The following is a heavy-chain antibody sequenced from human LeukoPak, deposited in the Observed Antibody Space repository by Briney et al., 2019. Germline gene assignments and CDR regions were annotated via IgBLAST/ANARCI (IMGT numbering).Heavy chain of an antibody. CDR2: INHSGST. CDR1: GGSFSGYY. V-gene: IGHV4-34*01. CDR3: ARGVVVVAATPLGYYFDY. Sequence: SETLSLTCAVSGGSFSGYYWSWIRQPPGKGLEWIGEINHSGSTNYNPSLKSRVAISVDTTKNQLSLKLSSVTAADTAVYYCARGVVVVAATPLGYYFDYWGQGTLVTVSS. D-gene: IGHD2-15*01. J-gene: IGHJ4*02.